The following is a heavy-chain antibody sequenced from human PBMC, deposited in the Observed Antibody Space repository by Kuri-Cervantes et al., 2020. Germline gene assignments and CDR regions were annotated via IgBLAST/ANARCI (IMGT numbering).Heavy chain of an antibody. J-gene: IGHJ4*02. Sequence: GGSLRLSCAASGFTFSSYAMHWVRQAPGKGLEWVAVISYDGSNKYYADSVKGRFTISRDNSKKSLFLEMSSLRVEDTGVYYCARALTSRYLVDLWGQGTLVTVSS. CDR3: ARALTSRYLVDL. CDR2: ISYDGSNK. D-gene: IGHD3-10*01. V-gene: IGHV3-30-3*01. CDR1: GFTFSSYA.